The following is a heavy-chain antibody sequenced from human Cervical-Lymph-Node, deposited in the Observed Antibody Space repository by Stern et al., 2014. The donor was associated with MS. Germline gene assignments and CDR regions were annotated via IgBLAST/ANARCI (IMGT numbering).Heavy chain of an antibody. CDR2: NYCDDEK. V-gene: IGHV2-5*09. CDR1: GFSLSTTGVG. CDR3: AHSPPSDDDAFDI. J-gene: IGHJ3*02. Sequence: QVTLKESGPTLVNPTQTLTLTCAFSGFSLSTTGVGVGWIRQPPGKALEWLALNYCDDEKRSRPVLKSRLTITKDTSKSQVDLTLTNVDPVDTATYYCAHSPPSDDDAFDIWGQGTMVTISS. D-gene: IGHD2-21*02.